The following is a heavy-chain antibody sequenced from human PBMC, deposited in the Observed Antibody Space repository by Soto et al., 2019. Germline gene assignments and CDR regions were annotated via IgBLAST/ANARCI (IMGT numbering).Heavy chain of an antibody. Sequence: PGGSLRLSCAASGFTLSSHWMHWVRQAPGKGLVWVSRIIGDGNEITYADSVKGRFTISRDNAKNTVILQMNSLRAEDTAVYYCVRGHVRGNDRHFDYWGQGTLVTVSS. CDR3: VRGHVRGNDRHFDY. CDR2: IIGDGNEI. V-gene: IGHV3-74*01. J-gene: IGHJ4*02. CDR1: GFTLSSHW. D-gene: IGHD3-16*02.